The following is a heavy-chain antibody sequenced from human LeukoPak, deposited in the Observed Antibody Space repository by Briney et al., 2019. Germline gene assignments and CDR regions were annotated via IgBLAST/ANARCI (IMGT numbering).Heavy chain of an antibody. D-gene: IGHD3-22*01. CDR2: INPNSGGT. CDR3: ARSWSYFARPYDSSGTDFDY. Sequence: APVKASCKASGYTFTGYYMHWVRQAPGQGLEWMGRINPNSGGTNYAQKFQGRVTMTRDTSISTAYMELSRLRSDDTAVYYCARSWSYFARPYDSSGTDFDYWGQGTLVTVSS. V-gene: IGHV1-2*06. J-gene: IGHJ4*02. CDR1: GYTFTGYY.